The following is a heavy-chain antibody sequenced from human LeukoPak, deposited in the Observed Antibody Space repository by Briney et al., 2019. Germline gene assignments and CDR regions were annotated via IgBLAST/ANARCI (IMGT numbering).Heavy chain of an antibody. CDR1: GFTFGDYA. CDR3: ARSHGLRPCDY. CDR2: IRSKAYGGTT. D-gene: IGHD3-16*01. J-gene: IGHJ4*02. V-gene: IGHV3-49*03. Sequence: GGPLRLSCTASGFTFGDYAMSWFRQAPGKGLEWVGFIRSKAYGGTTEYAASVKGRFTISRDDSKSIAYLQMNSLRAEDTAVYYCARSHGLRPCDYWGQGTLVTVSS.